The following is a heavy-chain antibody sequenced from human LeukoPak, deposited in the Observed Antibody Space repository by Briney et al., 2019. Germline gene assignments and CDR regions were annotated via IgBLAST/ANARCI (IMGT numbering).Heavy chain of an antibody. CDR1: GFTFSSYS. V-gene: IGHV3-48*02. J-gene: IGHJ4*02. CDR2: ISSSGGTL. Sequence: HPGGSLRLSCAASGFTFSSYSMNWVRRAPGKGLEWVSYISSSGGTLNYADSVKGRFTISRDNAKNSLYLQVNSLRDEDTAVYYCARGTPNFDYWGQGTLVTVSS. CDR3: ARGTPNFDY.